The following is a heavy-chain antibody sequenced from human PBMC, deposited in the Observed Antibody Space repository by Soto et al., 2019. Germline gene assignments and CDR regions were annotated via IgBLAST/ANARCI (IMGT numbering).Heavy chain of an antibody. Sequence: PGGSLRLSCAGSGFAFRFYSMNCVRPTPGKGLEWISYISPSGSTVYYAESVQGRFTISRDSDKNSLYLQMSSLRDEDTAVYYCARRGKPPIEYNYAMDVWGQGTKVTVSS. D-gene: IGHD1-26*01. CDR1: GFAFRFYS. CDR3: ARRGKPPIEYNYAMDV. V-gene: IGHV3-48*02. CDR2: ISPSGSTV. J-gene: IGHJ6*02.